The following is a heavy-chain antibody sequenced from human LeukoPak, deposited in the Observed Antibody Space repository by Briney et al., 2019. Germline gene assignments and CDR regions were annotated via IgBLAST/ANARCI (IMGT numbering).Heavy chain of an antibody. CDR3: ARGFDGVAGWFDP. J-gene: IGHJ5*02. V-gene: IGHV4-59*01. CDR2: ISDRGST. D-gene: IGHD3-9*01. CDR1: GGSISGYY. Sequence: SETLSFTCTISGGSISGYYWSWIRQSPGKGLEWIAYISDRGSTKYNLSLKSRVTISVDTSKNQFSLKLSDVIAADTAVYYCARGFDGVAGWFDPWGQGTLVTVSS.